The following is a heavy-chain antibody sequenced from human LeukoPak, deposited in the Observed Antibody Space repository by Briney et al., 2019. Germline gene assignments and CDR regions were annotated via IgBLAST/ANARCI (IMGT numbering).Heavy chain of an antibody. V-gene: IGHV3-30-3*01. CDR1: GFTFSSYA. CDR2: ISYDGSKK. CDR3: ARERAATSGMDV. D-gene: IGHD5-12*01. Sequence: GGSLRLSCAASGFTFSSYAMHWVRQAPGKGLEWVAVISYDGSKKYYADAVKGRFTISRDNSKNTLYLQMNSLRAEDTAVYYCARERAATSGMDVWGQGTTVTVS. J-gene: IGHJ6*02.